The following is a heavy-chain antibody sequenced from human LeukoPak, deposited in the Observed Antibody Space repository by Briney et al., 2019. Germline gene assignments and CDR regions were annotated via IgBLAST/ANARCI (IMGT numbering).Heavy chain of an antibody. CDR3: ARSGGYGDYVRYYYGMDV. J-gene: IGHJ6*02. D-gene: IGHD4-17*01. V-gene: IGHV3-23*01. CDR1: GFTFSSYA. CDR2: ISGSGGST. Sequence: GGSLRLSCAASGFTFSSYAMSWVRQAPGKGLEWVSAISGSGGSTYYADSVKGRFTISRDNSKNTLYLQMNSLRAEDTAVYYCARSGGYGDYVRYYYGMDVWGQGTTVTVSS.